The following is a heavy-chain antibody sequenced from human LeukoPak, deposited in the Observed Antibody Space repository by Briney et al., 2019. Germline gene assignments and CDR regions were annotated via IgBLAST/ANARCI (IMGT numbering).Heavy chain of an antibody. J-gene: IGHJ6*02. CDR3: AGSRVGGYTYGMDV. CDR1: GGSISSYY. CDR2: IYYSGST. Sequence: SETLSLTCTVSGGSISSYYWSWIRQPPGKGLEWIGYIYYSGSTNYNPSLKSRVTISVDTSKNQFSLKLSSVTAADTAVYYCAGSRVGGYTYGMDVWGQGTTVTVSS. V-gene: IGHV4-59*01. D-gene: IGHD5-18*01.